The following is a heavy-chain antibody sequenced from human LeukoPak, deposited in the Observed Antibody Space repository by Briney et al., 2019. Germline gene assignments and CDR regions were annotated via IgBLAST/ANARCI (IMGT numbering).Heavy chain of an antibody. CDR1: GGSISSGSYY. CDR3: ARERHPPYGSINWFDP. D-gene: IGHD3-10*01. J-gene: IGHJ5*02. CDR2: IYTSGST. Sequence: PSETLSLTCTVSGGSISSGSYYWSWIRQPAGKGLEWIGRIYTSGSTNYNPSLKSRVTMSVDTSKNQFSLKLSSVTAADTAVYYCARERHPPYGSINWFDPWGQGTLVTVSS. V-gene: IGHV4-61*02.